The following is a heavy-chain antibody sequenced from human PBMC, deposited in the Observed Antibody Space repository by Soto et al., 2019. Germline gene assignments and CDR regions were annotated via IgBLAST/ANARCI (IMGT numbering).Heavy chain of an antibody. CDR1: GFTFSSYT. J-gene: IGHJ4*02. CDR3: AVASSSCPYAY. D-gene: IGHD6-13*01. V-gene: IGHV3-NL1*01. Sequence: PGGSLRLSCAASGFTFSSYTMHWVRQTPGRGLEWVSAISGSGGSTYYADSVKGRFTISRDNSKNTLYLQMNSLRAEDTAVYYCAVASSSCPYAYWGQGTLVTVSS. CDR2: ISGSGGST.